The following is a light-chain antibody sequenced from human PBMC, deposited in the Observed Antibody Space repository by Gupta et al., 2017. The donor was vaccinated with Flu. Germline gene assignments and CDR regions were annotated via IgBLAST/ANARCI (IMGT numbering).Light chain of an antibody. V-gene: IGLV2-8*01. J-gene: IGLJ3*02. CDR3: CSFASANIWV. CDR2: EVG. Sequence: SALTQPPSASGSPGPSVTSSCTRTTSDAGGYNYVSWYHQHPGQGPKLLVYEVGRRPAGVPGRFSGSKSGNTASLTLSGLEEEDAGDYYGCSFASANIWVFGAGTKVTVL. CDR1: TSDAGGYNY.